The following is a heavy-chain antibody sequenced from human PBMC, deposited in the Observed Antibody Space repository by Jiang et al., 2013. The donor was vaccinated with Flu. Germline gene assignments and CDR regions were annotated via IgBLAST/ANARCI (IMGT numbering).Heavy chain of an antibody. D-gene: IGHD1-26*01. Sequence: GPGLVKPSETLSLTCSVSGGSISSSSYYWGWVRQPPGKGLEWIGSMYYSGSTFYNPSLKSRVTISVDTSKNQFSLKLSSVTAADTAVYYCSSGATDYYYYMDVWGKGTTVTVSS. CDR2: MYYSGST. J-gene: IGHJ6*03. CDR1: GGSISSSSYY. V-gene: IGHV4-39*01. CDR3: SSGATDYYYYMDV.